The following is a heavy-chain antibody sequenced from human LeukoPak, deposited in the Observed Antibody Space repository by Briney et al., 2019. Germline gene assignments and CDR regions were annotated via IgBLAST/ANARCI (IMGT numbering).Heavy chain of an antibody. Sequence: GESLRISCKGSGYSFTTFWITWVRQMPGKGLEWMGRIDPSDSYTKYSPSFQGHVTISADKSIDTAYLQWSSLKASDTAMYFCARVYCTTATCDNWFDPWGQGTLVTVPS. V-gene: IGHV5-10-1*01. CDR1: GYSFTTFW. D-gene: IGHD2-8*01. CDR2: IDPSDSYT. CDR3: ARVYCTTATCDNWFDP. J-gene: IGHJ5*02.